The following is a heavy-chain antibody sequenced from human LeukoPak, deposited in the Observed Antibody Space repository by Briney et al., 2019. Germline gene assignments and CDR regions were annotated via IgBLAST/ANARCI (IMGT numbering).Heavy chain of an antibody. CDR2: IIPIFGTA. Sequence: GASVKVSCKASGGTFSSYAISWVRQAPGQGLEWMGGIIPIFGTANYAQKFQGRVTITADESTSTAYMELSSLRSEDTAVYYCARGPQPNNWNYPFDPWGQGTLVTVSS. J-gene: IGHJ5*02. CDR3: ARGPQPNNWNYPFDP. D-gene: IGHD1-7*01. V-gene: IGHV1-69*13. CDR1: GGTFSSYA.